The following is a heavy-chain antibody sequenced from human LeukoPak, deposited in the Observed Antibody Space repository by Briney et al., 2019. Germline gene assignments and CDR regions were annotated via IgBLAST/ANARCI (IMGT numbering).Heavy chain of an antibody. CDR1: GYTFTGYY. V-gene: IGHV1-2*02. CDR2: INPNSGGT. Sequence: ASVKVSCKASGYTFTGYYMHWVRQAPGQGLEWMRWINPNSGGTNYAQKFQGRVTMTRDTSISTAYMELSRLRSDDTAVYYCARDYSSGWYADYWGQGTLVTVSS. CDR3: ARDYSSGWYADY. J-gene: IGHJ4*02. D-gene: IGHD6-19*01.